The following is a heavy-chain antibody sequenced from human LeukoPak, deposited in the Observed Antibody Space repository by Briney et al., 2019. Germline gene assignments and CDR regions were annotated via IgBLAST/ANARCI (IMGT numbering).Heavy chain of an antibody. CDR1: GFTFSSHS. V-gene: IGHV3-48*02. J-gene: IGHJ3*02. CDR3: ARDTGGSYYDAFDI. Sequence: GGSLRLSCAASGFTFSSHSMNWVRQAPGKGLEWVSYISTSSTTIYYADSVKGRFTISRDNAKNSLYLQMNSLRDEDTAVYYCARDTGGSYYDAFDIWGQGTMVSVSS. CDR2: ISTSSTTI. D-gene: IGHD1-26*01.